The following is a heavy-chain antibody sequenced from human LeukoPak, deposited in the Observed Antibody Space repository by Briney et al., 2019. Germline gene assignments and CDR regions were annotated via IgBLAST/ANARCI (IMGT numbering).Heavy chain of an antibody. Sequence: GGSLRLSCAASGFTFSSYWMSWVCQAPGKGLEWVGHIKQDGSEKYYLDSVTGRFTISRDNAKNSLYLQMNSLRAEDTAVYYCARDRGSDPEFGYWGQGTLVTVSS. V-gene: IGHV3-7*01. D-gene: IGHD3-16*01. J-gene: IGHJ4*02. CDR1: GFTFSSYW. CDR3: ARDRGSDPEFGY. CDR2: IKQDGSEK.